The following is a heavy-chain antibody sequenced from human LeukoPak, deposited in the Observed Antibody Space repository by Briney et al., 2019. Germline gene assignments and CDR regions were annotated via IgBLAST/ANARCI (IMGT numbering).Heavy chain of an antibody. CDR3: ARPEVVMALRGAFDI. J-gene: IGHJ3*02. CDR2: IYYSGST. V-gene: IGHV4-39*01. D-gene: IGHD3-22*01. CDR1: VGSISSSSYY. Sequence: SETLSLTCTVSVGSISSSSYYWGWIRQPPGKGLEWIGSIYYSGSTYYNPSLKSRVTISVDTSKNQFSLKLSSVTAADTAVYYCARPEVVMALRGAFDIWGQGTMVTVSS.